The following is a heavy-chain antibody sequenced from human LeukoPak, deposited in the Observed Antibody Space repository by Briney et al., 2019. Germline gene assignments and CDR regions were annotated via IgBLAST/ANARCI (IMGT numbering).Heavy chain of an antibody. V-gene: IGHV1-46*01. Sequence: ASVKVSCKASGYTFTSYYMHWGRQAPGQGLEWMGIINPSGGSTSYAQKFQGRVTMTRDTSTSTVYMELSSLRSEDTAVYYCARGSYGALYYYYYMDVWGKGTTVTVSS. CDR3: ARGSYGALYYYYYMDV. CDR2: INPSGGST. D-gene: IGHD5-18*01. J-gene: IGHJ6*03. CDR1: GYTFTSYY.